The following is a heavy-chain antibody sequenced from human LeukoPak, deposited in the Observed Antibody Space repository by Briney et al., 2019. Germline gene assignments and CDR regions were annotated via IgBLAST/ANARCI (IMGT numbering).Heavy chain of an antibody. V-gene: IGHV1-69*13. CDR1: GYTFTSYG. D-gene: IGHD1-26*01. CDR3: ARGPKGWEFDL. J-gene: IGHJ2*01. CDR2: IIPIFGTA. Sequence: SVKVSCKASGYTFTSYGISWVRQAPGQGLEWMGGIIPIFGTANYAQKFQGRVTITADESTSTAYMELSSLRSEDTAVYYCARGPKGWEFDLWGRGTLVTVSS.